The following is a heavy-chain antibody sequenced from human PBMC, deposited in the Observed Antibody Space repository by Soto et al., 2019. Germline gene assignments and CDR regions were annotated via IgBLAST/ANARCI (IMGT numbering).Heavy chain of an antibody. CDR2: ISGSGGST. Sequence: GGSLRLSCAASGFTFSSYAMSWVRQAPGKGLEWVSAISGSGGSTYYADSVKGRFTISRDNSKNTLYLQMNSLRAEDTAVYYCANSVIRVFGELPAERVFDEWCQGTLGTGPS. CDR1: GFTFSSYA. CDR3: ANSVIRVFGELPAERVFDE. V-gene: IGHV3-23*01. J-gene: IGHJ4*02. D-gene: IGHD1-26*01.